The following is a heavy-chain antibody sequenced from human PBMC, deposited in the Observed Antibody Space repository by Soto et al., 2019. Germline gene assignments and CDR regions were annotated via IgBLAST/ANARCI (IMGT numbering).Heavy chain of an antibody. CDR2: INPNSGGK. CDR1: GYTFTGYY. Sequence: QVQLVQSGAEVKKPGASVKVSCKASGYTFTGYYMHCVRQAPGQGLEWMGWINPNSGGKNYAQKFQGWVTRTRDTSIRTAYMELSRLRSDDTAVYYCARGGSIVVVPAVLNWFDPWGQGTLVTVSS. CDR3: ARGGSIVVVPAVLNWFDP. V-gene: IGHV1-2*04. D-gene: IGHD2-2*01. J-gene: IGHJ5*02.